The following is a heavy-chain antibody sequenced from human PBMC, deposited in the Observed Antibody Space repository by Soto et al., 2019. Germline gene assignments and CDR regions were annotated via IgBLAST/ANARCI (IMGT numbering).Heavy chain of an antibody. CDR1: GGTFSSYT. J-gene: IGHJ4*02. V-gene: IGHV1-69*08. D-gene: IGHD2-21*02. Sequence: QVQLVQSGAEVKKPGSSVKVSCKASGGTFSSYTISWVRQAPGQGLEWMGRIIPILGIANYAQKFQGRVTITADKSTSTADMELSSLRSEDTAVYYCAREPLGWGGDCYSADYWGQGTLVTVSS. CDR2: IIPILGIA. CDR3: AREPLGWGGDCYSADY.